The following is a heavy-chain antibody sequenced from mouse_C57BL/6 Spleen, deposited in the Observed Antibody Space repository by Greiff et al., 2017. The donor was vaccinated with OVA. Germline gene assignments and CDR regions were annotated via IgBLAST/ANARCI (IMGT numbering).Heavy chain of an antibody. J-gene: IGHJ2*01. V-gene: IGHV5-9-1*02. CDR1: GFTFSSYA. CDR3: TRDRPYYYGSSDYFDY. CDR2: ISSGGDYI. D-gene: IGHD1-1*01. Sequence: EVMLVESGEGLVKPGGSLKLSCAASGFTFSSYAMSWVRQTPEKRLEWVAYISSGGDYIYYADTVKGRFTISRDNARNTLYLQMSSLKSEDTAMYYCTRDRPYYYGSSDYFDYWGQGTTLTVSS.